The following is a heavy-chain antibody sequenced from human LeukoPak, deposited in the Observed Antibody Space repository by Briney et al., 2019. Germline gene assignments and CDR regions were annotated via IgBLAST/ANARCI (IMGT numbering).Heavy chain of an antibody. CDR1: GFTFSSYA. Sequence: GGSLRLSCAASGFTFSSYAMHWVREAPGKGLEWVAVISYDGSNKYYADSVKGRFTISRDNTKNTLHLQMNSLRAEDTAVYYCARAKGGIAVAGVWFDPWGQGTLVTVSS. CDR2: ISYDGSNK. V-gene: IGHV3-30*04. CDR3: ARAKGGIAVAGVWFDP. J-gene: IGHJ5*02. D-gene: IGHD6-19*01.